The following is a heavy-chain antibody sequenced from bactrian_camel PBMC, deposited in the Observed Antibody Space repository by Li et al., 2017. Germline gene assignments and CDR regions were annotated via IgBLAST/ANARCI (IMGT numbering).Heavy chain of an antibody. V-gene: IGHV3S1*01. CDR3: AAGLLDSDCRPFNY. CDR1: VSSGNDYC. D-gene: IGHD1*01. CDR2: IETGDGST. J-gene: IGHJ4*01. Sequence: VQLVESGGGSVQAGGSLRLSCAVSVSSGNDYCLGWFRQAPGQEREGVAAIETGDGSTYYLNSVEGRFTISHDNAKNTLYLQMNSLKPEDTAMYYCAAGLLDSDCRPFNYWGQGTQVTVSS.